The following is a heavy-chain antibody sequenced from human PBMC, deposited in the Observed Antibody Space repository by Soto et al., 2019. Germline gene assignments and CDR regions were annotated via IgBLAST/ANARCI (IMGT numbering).Heavy chain of an antibody. D-gene: IGHD2-15*01. CDR2: VIPIFGTP. J-gene: IGHJ4*02. CDR1: GGTFGSYA. V-gene: IGHV1-69*06. CDR3: AKIRWTISLQEEDAI. Sequence: QVQLVQSGAEVKKPGSSVKVSCKSSGGTFGSYAISWVRQAPGQGLEWMGGVIPIFGTPHYAQKFHGRVTSTADIPTSTAYRELSSLKSADTAVYYCAKIRWTISLQEEDAIWGQGTLVTVSS.